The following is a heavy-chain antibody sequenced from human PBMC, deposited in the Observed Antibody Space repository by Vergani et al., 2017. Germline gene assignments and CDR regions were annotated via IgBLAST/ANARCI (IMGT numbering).Heavy chain of an antibody. CDR3: AREVGYPYYMDV. J-gene: IGHJ6*03. Sequence: EVQLLESGGGLVQPGGSLRLSCAASGFTFSSYAMSWVRQAPGKGLEWVSAISGSGGSIYYADSVKGRFTISRDNSKNTLYLQMNSLRAEDTAVYYCAREVGYPYYMDVWGKGTTVTVSS. CDR1: GFTFSSYA. CDR2: ISGSGGSI. V-gene: IGHV3-23*01. D-gene: IGHD6-25*01.